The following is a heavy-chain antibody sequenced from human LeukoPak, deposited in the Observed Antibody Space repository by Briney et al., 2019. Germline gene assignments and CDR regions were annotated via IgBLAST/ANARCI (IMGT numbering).Heavy chain of an antibody. V-gene: IGHV5-51*03. Sequence: GEAVKISCKCSVYSFTSYWIGWVRQLAGKGLEWVGIIYPGDSDTRYSPSFQGPVTISADKSIGTAYLQWSSLKASDTAMYYGATCARDYGMDVWGQETTVTVSS. CDR1: VYSFTSYW. CDR2: IYPGDSDT. CDR3: ATCARDYGMDV. J-gene: IGHJ6*02. D-gene: IGHD4/OR15-4a*01.